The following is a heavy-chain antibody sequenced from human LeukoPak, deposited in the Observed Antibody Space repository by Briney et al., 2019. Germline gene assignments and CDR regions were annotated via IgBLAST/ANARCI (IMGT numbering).Heavy chain of an antibody. CDR2: ISAYNGNT. J-gene: IGHJ4*02. D-gene: IGHD3-22*01. Sequence: ASVKVSCKASGYTFTSYGISWVRQAPGQGLEWMGWISAYNGNTNYAQKLQGRVTMTTDTSTSTAYMELRSLRSDDTAVYYCARSDYYDSSGSYWGQGILVTVSS. CDR3: ARSDYYDSSGSY. CDR1: GYTFTSYG. V-gene: IGHV1-18*01.